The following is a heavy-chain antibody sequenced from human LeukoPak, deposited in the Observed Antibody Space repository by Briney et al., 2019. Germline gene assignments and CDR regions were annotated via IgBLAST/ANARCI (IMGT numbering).Heavy chain of an antibody. CDR3: ARDSPDLFGVYIHYFDY. V-gene: IGHV3-21*04. D-gene: IGHD3-16*01. CDR1: GFTFSSYS. CDR2: ISSSSSYI. Sequence: GGSLRLSCAASGFTFSSYSMNWVRQAPGKGLEWVSSISSSSSYIYYADSVKGRFTISRDNAKNSLYLQMNSLRADDTAVYYCARDSPDLFGVYIHYFDYWGQGTLVTVSS. J-gene: IGHJ4*02.